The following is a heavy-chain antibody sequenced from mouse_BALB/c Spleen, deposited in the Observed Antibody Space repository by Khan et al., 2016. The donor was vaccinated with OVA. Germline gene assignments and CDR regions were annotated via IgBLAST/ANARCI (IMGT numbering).Heavy chain of an antibody. CDR3: ARENSYGNSRYAMDY. J-gene: IGHJ4*01. V-gene: IGHV1S41*01. D-gene: IGHD1-1*01. CDR1: GYTFTSYW. Sequence: DLVKPGASVKLSCKASGYTFTSYWINWIKQRPGQGLEWIGRIAPGSGSSYYNEMFKGKATLTVDTSSRTAYIQLSSLSSEDSAVYFVARENSYGNSRYAMDYWGQGTSVTVSS. CDR2: IAPGSGSS.